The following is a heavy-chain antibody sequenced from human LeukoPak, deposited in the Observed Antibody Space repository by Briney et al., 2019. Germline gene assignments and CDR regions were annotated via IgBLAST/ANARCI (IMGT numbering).Heavy chain of an antibody. CDR2: IHPDDSET. D-gene: IGHD2-15*01. CDR1: GSPFPSYW. Sequence: GGPLKISFQGSGSPFPSYWIGWVRPMPGKGPECMGIIHPDDSETRYSPSFQGQVTISADKSISTAYLQWSSLKASDTAMYYCARRYCSGRNCYYFDYWGQGTLVTVSS. CDR3: ARRYCSGRNCYYFDY. J-gene: IGHJ4*02. V-gene: IGHV5-51*01.